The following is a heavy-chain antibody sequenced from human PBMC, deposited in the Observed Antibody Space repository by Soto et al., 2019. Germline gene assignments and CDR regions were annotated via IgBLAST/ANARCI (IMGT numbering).Heavy chain of an antibody. V-gene: IGHV3-66*01. Sequence: EVQLVDSGGGLVQPGGSLRLSGAASEFTVSSNYMSWVRQAPGEGMGWVSVIYSGGSTYYADSVKGRFPISRDKTKNKLYLRTTCLRSDDTAVYYWARVRGDYCDYYLDYWGQGTLVTVSS. CDR2: IYSGGST. J-gene: IGHJ4*02. CDR3: ARVRGDYCDYYLDY. CDR1: EFTVSSNY. D-gene: IGHD4-17*01.